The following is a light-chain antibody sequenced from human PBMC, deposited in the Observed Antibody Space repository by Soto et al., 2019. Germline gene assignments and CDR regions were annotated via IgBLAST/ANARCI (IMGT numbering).Light chain of an antibody. CDR2: DVS. CDR3: SSYTTSNTVV. CDR1: SSDVGGYNY. J-gene: IGLJ2*01. V-gene: IGLV2-14*03. Sequence: QAVLTQPASVSGSPGQSITISCTGTSSDVGGYNYVSWYQHHPGKAPKLMIYDVSDRPSEASNRFSGSKSGNTASLTISGLQAEDEADYYCSSYTTSNTVVFGGGTKVTVL.